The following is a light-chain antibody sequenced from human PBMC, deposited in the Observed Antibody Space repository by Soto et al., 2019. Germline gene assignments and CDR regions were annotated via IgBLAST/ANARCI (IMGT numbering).Light chain of an antibody. J-gene: IGKJ3*01. CDR2: GAS. CDR1: QSVSSN. V-gene: IGKV3D-15*01. Sequence: EIVMTQSPATLSVSPGERATLSCRASQSVSSNLAWYQQKPGQAPRLLIYGASTRATGIPARFSGSGSGTEFTLTISSLQSEDFAVYYCQQYNNWPPRFGPGTNVDIK. CDR3: QQYNNWPPR.